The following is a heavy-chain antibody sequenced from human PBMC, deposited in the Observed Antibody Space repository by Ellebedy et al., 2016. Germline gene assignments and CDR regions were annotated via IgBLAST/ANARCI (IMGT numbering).Heavy chain of an antibody. Sequence: GGSLRLSXAASGFTFNNAWMNWVRQAPGGGLEWISTISGDGDTTFSADSVKGRFTISRDNSRYTLYLQMDSLTAADTAVYYCYYGHYSGSWGQGTLVTVSS. J-gene: IGHJ4*02. CDR1: GFTFNNAW. D-gene: IGHD4-17*01. CDR3: YYGHYSGS. V-gene: IGHV3-23*01. CDR2: ISGDGDTT.